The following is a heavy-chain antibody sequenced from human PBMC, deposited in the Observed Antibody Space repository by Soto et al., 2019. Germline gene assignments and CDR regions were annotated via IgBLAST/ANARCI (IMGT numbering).Heavy chain of an antibody. CDR3: ASIQWLAIDY. Sequence: SETLSLTCTVSGGSISSSSYYWGWIRQPPGKGLEWIGSIYYSGSTYYNPSLKSRVTISVDTSKNQFSLKLSSVTAADTAVYYCASIQWLAIDYWGQGTLVTVSS. CDR2: IYYSGST. J-gene: IGHJ4*02. CDR1: GGSISSSSYY. D-gene: IGHD6-19*01. V-gene: IGHV4-39*01.